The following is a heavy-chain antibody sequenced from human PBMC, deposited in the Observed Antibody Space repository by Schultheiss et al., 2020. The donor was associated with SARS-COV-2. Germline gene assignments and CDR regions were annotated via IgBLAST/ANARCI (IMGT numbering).Heavy chain of an antibody. CDR2: IFYTGST. D-gene: IGHD2-15*01. V-gene: IGHV4-39*07. CDR1: GGSISSNNNF. Sequence: SETLSLTCSVSGGSISSNNNFWAWIRQPPGKGLEWIGSIFYTGSTYYNPSLKSRGTISVDTSKNQFSLKLSSVTAADTAVYYCARDQRYCSGGSCYVRGRDGMDVWGQGTTVTVSS. J-gene: IGHJ6*02. CDR3: ARDQRYCSGGSCYVRGRDGMDV.